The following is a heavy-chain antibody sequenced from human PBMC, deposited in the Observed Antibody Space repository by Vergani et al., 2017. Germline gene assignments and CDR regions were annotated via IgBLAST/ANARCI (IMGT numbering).Heavy chain of an antibody. J-gene: IGHJ6*03. CDR1: GFTFSSYS. CDR3: ARHPDYDFWSGYYFYYYYYMDV. CDR2: ISSSSSYI. D-gene: IGHD3-3*01. Sequence: EVQLVESGGGLVKPGGSLRLSCAASGFTFSSYSMNWVRQAPGKGLEWVSSISSSSSYIYYADSVKGRFTISRDNAKNSLYLQMNSLRAEDAAVYYCARHPDYDFWSGYYFYYYYYMDVWGKGTTVTVSS. V-gene: IGHV3-21*01.